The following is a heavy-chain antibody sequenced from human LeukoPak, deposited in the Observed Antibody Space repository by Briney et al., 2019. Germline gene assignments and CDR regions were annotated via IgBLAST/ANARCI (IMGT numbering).Heavy chain of an antibody. CDR3: ARRRGWFDY. J-gene: IGHJ5*01. CDR1: GFTFSSYS. Sequence: PGGSLRLSCAASGFTFSSYSMNWVRQAPGKGLEWVSYIRSSSSTIYYADSVKGRFTISRDNAKNSLYLQMNSLRAEDTAVYYCARRRGWFDYWGQGTLVTVSS. CDR2: IRSSSSTI. V-gene: IGHV3-48*01.